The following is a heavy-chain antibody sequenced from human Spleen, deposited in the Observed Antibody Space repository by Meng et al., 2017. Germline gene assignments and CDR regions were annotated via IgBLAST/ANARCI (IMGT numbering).Heavy chain of an antibody. Sequence: GGSLRLSCAASGFSFDDYGMSWVRQAPGKGLEWVSGINWNGGSTTYADSVKGRFTISRDNAKNSLYLQMNSMRAEDTAFYYCATFPRAFDIWGQGTMVTVSS. CDR2: INWNGGST. CDR3: ATFPRAFDI. V-gene: IGHV3-20*04. CDR1: GFSFDDYG. J-gene: IGHJ3*02.